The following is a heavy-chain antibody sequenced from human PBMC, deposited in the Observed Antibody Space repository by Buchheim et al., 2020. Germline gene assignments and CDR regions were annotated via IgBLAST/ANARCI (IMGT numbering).Heavy chain of an antibody. D-gene: IGHD3-22*01. CDR2: ISYSGST. V-gene: IGHV4-61*01. J-gene: IGHJ4*02. CDR3: ARRNYYYESSGYYDY. Sequence: QVQLQESGPGLVKPSETLSLTCTVSGGSVSSSSYYWSWIRQPPGKGLEWIGYISYSGSTNYNPSLKSRVTISLETSKNQFSLKLSSVTAADTAVYYCARRNYYYESSGYYDYWGQGTL. CDR1: GGSVSSSSYY.